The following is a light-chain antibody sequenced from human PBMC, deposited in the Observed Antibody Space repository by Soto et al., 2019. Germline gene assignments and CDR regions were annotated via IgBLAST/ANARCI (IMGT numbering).Light chain of an antibody. Sequence: EIVLTQSPGALSLSPGERATLSCRASQSVRNNYLAWYQQKPGQAPRLVIYGASSRATDIPDRFSASGSGTDFTLTISRLEPEDFAVYYCQQHSSAPLTFGQGTKVDNK. J-gene: IGKJ1*01. CDR1: QSVRNNY. CDR3: QQHSSAPLT. V-gene: IGKV3-20*01. CDR2: GAS.